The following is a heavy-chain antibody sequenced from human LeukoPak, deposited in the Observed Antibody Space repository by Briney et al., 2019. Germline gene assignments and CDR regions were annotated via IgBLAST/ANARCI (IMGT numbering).Heavy chain of an antibody. Sequence: GGSLRLSCAATGFTFSSYSMNWVRQAPGKGLEWVSYISSSSSTIYYADSVKGRFTISRDNAKNSLYLQMNSLRAEDTAVYYCARKTGDSSSWIDYWGQGTLVTVSS. V-gene: IGHV3-48*04. J-gene: IGHJ4*02. D-gene: IGHD6-13*01. CDR2: ISSSSSTI. CDR3: ARKTGDSSSWIDY. CDR1: GFTFSSYS.